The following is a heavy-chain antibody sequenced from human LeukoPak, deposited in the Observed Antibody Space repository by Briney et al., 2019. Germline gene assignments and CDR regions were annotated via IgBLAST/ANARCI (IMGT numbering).Heavy chain of an antibody. D-gene: IGHD3-10*01. CDR2: ISYDESNK. CDR1: GFTFSSYG. CDR3: ARVRDYYGSGSFLGYYYYGMDV. Sequence: GGSLRLSCAASGFTFSSYGMHWVRQAPGKGLEWVAVISYDESNKYYADSVKGRFTISRDNSKNTLYLQMNSLRAEDTAVYYCARVRDYYGSGSFLGYYYYGMDVWGQGTTVTVSS. J-gene: IGHJ6*02. V-gene: IGHV3-30*03.